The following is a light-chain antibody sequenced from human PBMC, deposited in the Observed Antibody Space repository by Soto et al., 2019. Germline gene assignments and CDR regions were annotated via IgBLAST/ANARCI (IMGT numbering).Light chain of an antibody. V-gene: IGKV3-20*01. J-gene: IGKJ5*01. CDR2: GAS. CDR3: QQYGSSPIT. CDR1: QSVSSSY. Sequence: EIVLTHSPGTLSLSPGERATLSCRASQSVSSSYLAWYQQKPGQAPRLLIYGASSRATGIPDRFSGSGSGTDLTLTISRLEPEDFPVYYCQQYGSSPITLGQGTRLEIK.